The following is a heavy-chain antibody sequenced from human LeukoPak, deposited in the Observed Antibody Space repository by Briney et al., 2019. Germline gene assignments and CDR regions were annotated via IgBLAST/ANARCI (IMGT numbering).Heavy chain of an antibody. CDR2: IYYSGST. D-gene: IGHD4-17*01. CDR1: GGSISSSSYY. V-gene: IGHV4-39*01. J-gene: IGHJ6*03. CDR3: ARQGDGDYRSRYYYMDV. Sequence: PSETLSLTCTVSGGSISSSSYYWGWVRQPPGKGLEWIGSIYYSGSTYYNPSLKSRVTISVDTSRNQFSLKLSSVTAADTAVYYCARQGDGDYRSRYYYMDVWGKGTTVTISS.